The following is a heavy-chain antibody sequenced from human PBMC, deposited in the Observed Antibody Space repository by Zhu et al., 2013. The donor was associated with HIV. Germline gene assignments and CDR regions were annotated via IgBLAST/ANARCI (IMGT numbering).Heavy chain of an antibody. D-gene: IGHD6-13*01. CDR1: GYTFTGYY. Sequence: QVQLVQSGTEVKKPGATVKVSCKASGYTFTGYYMHWVRQAPGQGLEWMGWINPNSGGTNYAQKFQSRVTMARDTSISTAYMELSGLKSDDTAVYYCARGGRSSSPSRGLDVVGPRDHGHRLL. CDR2: INPNSGGT. J-gene: IGHJ6*02. CDR3: ARGGRSSSPSRGLDV. V-gene: IGHV1-2*02.